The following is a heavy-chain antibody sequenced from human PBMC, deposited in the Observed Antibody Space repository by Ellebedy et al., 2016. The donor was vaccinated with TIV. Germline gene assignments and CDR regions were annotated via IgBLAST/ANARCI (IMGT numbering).Heavy chain of an antibody. CDR3: AKETTDLTQTTVY. V-gene: IGHV3-30*18. Sequence: GESLKISCAASGFTFRDYRMAWVRQAPGKGLEWVAVISPDGSVQYYADSVKGRFTISRDDYKNTLSLQMTSLRSEDTAVYSCAKETTDLTQTTVYWGQGTLVTVSS. J-gene: IGHJ4*02. CDR2: ISPDGSVQ. CDR1: GFTFRDYR. D-gene: IGHD1-1*01.